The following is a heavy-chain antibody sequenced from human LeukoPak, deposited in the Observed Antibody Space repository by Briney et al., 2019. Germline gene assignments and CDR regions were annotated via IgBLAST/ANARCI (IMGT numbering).Heavy chain of an antibody. Sequence: ASVKVSCKASGYTFTNYYMHWVRQAPGQGLEWMGLINPTGTGTNYAQKFRGRVTLTRDTSTTTVYMELSSLRSEDAAVYYCAREESGGYFDYWGQGTLVTVSS. CDR2: INPTGTGT. D-gene: IGHD2-8*02. CDR3: AREESGGYFDY. J-gene: IGHJ4*02. CDR1: GYTFTNYY. V-gene: IGHV1-46*01.